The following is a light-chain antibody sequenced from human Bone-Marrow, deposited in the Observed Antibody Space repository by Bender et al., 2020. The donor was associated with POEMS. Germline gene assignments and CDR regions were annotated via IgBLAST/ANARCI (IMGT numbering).Light chain of an antibody. CDR1: SSDVGAYNS. V-gene: IGLV2-14*03. CDR2: DVT. CDR3: ASYSGRRSYV. Sequence: QSALTQPASVSGSPGQSITISCTGTSSDVGAYNSVSWYQQHPGQVPKLIIYDVTNRTSGVSRRFSGSKAGSTASLIISGLQAEDEGDYHCASYSGRRSYVFGTGTKVIVL. J-gene: IGLJ1*01.